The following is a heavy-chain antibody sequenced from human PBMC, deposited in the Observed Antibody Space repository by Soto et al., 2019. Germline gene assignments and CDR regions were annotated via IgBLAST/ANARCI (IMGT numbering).Heavy chain of an antibody. D-gene: IGHD3-3*01. V-gene: IGHV3-33*01. CDR1: GFTFSSYG. CDR3: ARHLRFQASNWFDP. J-gene: IGHJ5*02. CDR2: IWYDGSNK. Sequence: ESGGGVVQPGRSLRLSCAASGFTFSSYGMHWVRQAPGKGLEWVAVIWYDGSNKYYADSVKGRFTISRDNSKNTLYLQMNGLRAEDTAVYYCARHLRFQASNWFDPWGQGTLVTVSS.